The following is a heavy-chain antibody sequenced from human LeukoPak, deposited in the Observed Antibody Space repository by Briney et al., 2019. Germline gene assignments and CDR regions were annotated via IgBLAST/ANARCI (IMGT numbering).Heavy chain of an antibody. CDR3: TRDRGLNYGDVD. CDR2: IRSKAYGGTT. D-gene: IGHD4-17*01. V-gene: IGHV3-49*04. CDR1: GFTFGDYA. Sequence: GGSLRLSCTASGFTFGDYAMSWVRQAPGKGLEWVGFIRSKAYGGTTEYAASVKGRFTISRDDSKSIAYLQMNSLKTEDTAVYYRTRDRGLNYGDVDWGQGTLVTVSS. J-gene: IGHJ4*02.